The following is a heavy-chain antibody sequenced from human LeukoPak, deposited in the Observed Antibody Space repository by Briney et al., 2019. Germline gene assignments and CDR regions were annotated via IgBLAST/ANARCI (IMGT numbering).Heavy chain of an antibody. D-gene: IGHD6-19*01. V-gene: IGHV3-48*02. J-gene: IGHJ4*02. Sequence: GGSLRLSCAASGFTFSSYAMSWVRQAPGKGLEWVSYISSGSSTIYYADSVKGRLIISRDNAKNSLYLQMNSLRDEDTAVYYCARVYSSGWPFDYWGQGTLVTVSS. CDR1: GFTFSSYA. CDR2: ISSGSSTI. CDR3: ARVYSSGWPFDY.